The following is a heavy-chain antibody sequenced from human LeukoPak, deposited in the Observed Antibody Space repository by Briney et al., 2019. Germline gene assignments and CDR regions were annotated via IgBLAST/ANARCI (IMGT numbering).Heavy chain of an antibody. J-gene: IGHJ4*02. CDR1: GGTFSSYA. CDR3: ARDGEMATVDY. Sequence: ASVKVSCKASGGTFSSYAISWVRQAPGQGLEWMGGIIPIFGTANYAQRFQGRVTITRDTSASTAYMELSSLRSEDTAVYYCARDGEMATVDYWGQGTLVTVSS. CDR2: IIPIFGTA. V-gene: IGHV1-69*05. D-gene: IGHD5-24*01.